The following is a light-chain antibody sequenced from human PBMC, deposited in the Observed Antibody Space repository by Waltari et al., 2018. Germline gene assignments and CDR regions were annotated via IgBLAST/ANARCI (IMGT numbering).Light chain of an antibody. CDR2: DVN. J-gene: IGLJ1*01. CDR1: SSDVGACDY. Sequence: QSALTQPASVSGSPGQSITISCTGISSDVGACDYVSWYQQQPGKAPKLIIFDVNKRPSGVSDRFSGSKSGNTASLTISGLQAEDEADYYWCAYAGSSTYVFGTGTEVTVL. CDR3: CAYAGSSTYV. V-gene: IGLV2-23*02.